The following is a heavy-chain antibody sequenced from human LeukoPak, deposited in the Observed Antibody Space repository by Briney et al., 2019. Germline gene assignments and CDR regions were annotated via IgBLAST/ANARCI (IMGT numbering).Heavy chain of an antibody. CDR3: ARGRGYSQSNWVDP. V-gene: IGHV3-23*01. CDR1: GFTFTSSA. CDR2: IRGIGGTT. J-gene: IGHJ5*02. Sequence: PGGSLRLSCAASGFTFTSSAMSWVRQAPGKGLEWVSGIRGIGGTTYYADSVKGRFTISRDKSKNTLYLQMNTLRVDDTAVYYCARGRGYSQSNWVDPWGQETMVTVSA. D-gene: IGHD5-18*01.